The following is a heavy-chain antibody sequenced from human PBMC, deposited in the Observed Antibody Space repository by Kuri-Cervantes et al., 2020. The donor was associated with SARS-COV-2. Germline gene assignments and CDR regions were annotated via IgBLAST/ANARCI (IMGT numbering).Heavy chain of an antibody. J-gene: IGHJ3*02. V-gene: IGHV4-31*03. D-gene: IGHD5-24*01. CDR1: GGSISSSISSSSYY. Sequence: SETLSLTCTVSGGSISSSISSSSYYWGWIRQHPGKGLEWIGYIYYSGSTYYNPSLKSRVTISVDTSKNQFSLKLSSVTAADTAVHYCARPKSNSRYGIGAFDIWGQGTMVTVSS. CDR3: ARPKSNSRYGIGAFDI. CDR2: IYYSGST.